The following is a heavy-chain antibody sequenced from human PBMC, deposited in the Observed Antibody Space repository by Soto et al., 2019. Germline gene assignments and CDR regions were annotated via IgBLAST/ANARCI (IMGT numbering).Heavy chain of an antibody. Sequence: EVQLVESGGGLVKPGGSLRLSCAASGFTFSSHSMNWVRQAPGKGLEWVSSIGSSSSSIYHADSVKGRFAISRDNAKNSLYLQLNSLRAEDTAVYYCEREALEAFDIWGQGTMVTVSS. CDR3: EREALEAFDI. CDR1: GFTFSSHS. J-gene: IGHJ3*02. V-gene: IGHV3-21*01. D-gene: IGHD1-1*01. CDR2: IGSSSSSI.